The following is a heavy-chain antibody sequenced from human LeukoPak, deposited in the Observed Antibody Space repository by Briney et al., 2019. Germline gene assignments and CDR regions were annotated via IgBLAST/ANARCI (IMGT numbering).Heavy chain of an antibody. J-gene: IGHJ4*02. CDR3: ARDRRWAFDY. Sequence: PSETLSLTCTVSGGSISSYYWSWIRQPPGKGLEWIGYIYYSGSTNYNPSLKSRVTISADTSKNQFSLKLSSVTAADTAVYYCARDRRWAFDYWGQGTLVTVSS. V-gene: IGHV4-59*13. CDR2: IYYSGST. D-gene: IGHD4-23*01. CDR1: GGSISSYY.